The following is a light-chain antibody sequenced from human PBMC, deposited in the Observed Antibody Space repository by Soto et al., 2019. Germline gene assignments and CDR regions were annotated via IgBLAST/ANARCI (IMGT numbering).Light chain of an antibody. CDR2: YDS. V-gene: IGLV3-21*04. Sequence: SYELTQPPSVSVAPGKTARITCGGNNIGSKSVHWYQQKPGQAPVLVIYYDSDRPSGIPERFSGSNSGNTATLTISRVVAGDEADYYCQVWDSSSDRYVFGTGTKVTVL. J-gene: IGLJ1*01. CDR1: NIGSKS. CDR3: QVWDSSSDRYV.